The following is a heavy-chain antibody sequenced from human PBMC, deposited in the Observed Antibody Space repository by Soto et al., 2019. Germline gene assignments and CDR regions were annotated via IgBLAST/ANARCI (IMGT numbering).Heavy chain of an antibody. CDR1: GGSISSYY. J-gene: IGHJ4*02. CDR2: IYYSGST. CDR3: ASRAYYDSSGYLSSFDY. D-gene: IGHD3-22*01. Sequence: KPSETLSLTCTVSGGSISSYYWSWIRQPPGKGLEWIGYIYYSGSTNYNPSLKSRVTISVDTSKNQFSLKLSSVTAADTAVYYCASRAYYDSSGYLSSFDYWGQGTLVTVSS. V-gene: IGHV4-59*01.